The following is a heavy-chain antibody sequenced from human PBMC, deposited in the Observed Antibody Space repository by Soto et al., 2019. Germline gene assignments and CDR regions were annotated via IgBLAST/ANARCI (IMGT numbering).Heavy chain of an antibody. D-gene: IGHD3-10*01. CDR3: ARTGYGNWLDP. Sequence: GECLKSSCNASGYSFTYYWITWVRQMPGKGLEWMGRIDPRDSQSNYSPSCQGRVTISAERSSSTAYLQWKSLKASDTAMYYCARTGYGNWLDPWGQGTLVTVSS. CDR1: GYSFTYYW. CDR2: IDPRDSQS. J-gene: IGHJ5*02. V-gene: IGHV5-10-1*01.